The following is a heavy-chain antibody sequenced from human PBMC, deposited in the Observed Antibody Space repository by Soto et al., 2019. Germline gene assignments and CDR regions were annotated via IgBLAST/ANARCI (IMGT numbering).Heavy chain of an antibody. CDR2: ISSDGRNK. Sequence: QVQLVESGGGVVQPGRSLRLSCAASGFRFSTYGMHWVRQAPGKGLEWVAVISSDGRNKYYADSVKGRFTISRDNSKNTLFLQMNSLRAEDRAVYYCAKDLPPGSADYYFDYWGQGPLVTVSS. V-gene: IGHV3-30*18. J-gene: IGHJ4*02. CDR3: AKDLPPGSADYYFDY. CDR1: GFRFSTYG.